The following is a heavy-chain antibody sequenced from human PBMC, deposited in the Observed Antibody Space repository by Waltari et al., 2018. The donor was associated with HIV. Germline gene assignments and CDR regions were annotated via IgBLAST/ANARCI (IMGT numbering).Heavy chain of an antibody. V-gene: IGHV3-48*03. Sequence: VQLVESGGGLVQPGGSLRLSCAASGFTFSRYEMTWVRQAPGKGLEWVSYISSSGSTIYYADSVKGRFTISRDNAKNSLYLQMNSLRAEDTAVYYCARLSYDSSGYYYELDYWGQGTLVTVSS. J-gene: IGHJ4*02. CDR1: GFTFSRYE. D-gene: IGHD3-22*01. CDR2: ISSSGSTI. CDR3: ARLSYDSSGYYYELDY.